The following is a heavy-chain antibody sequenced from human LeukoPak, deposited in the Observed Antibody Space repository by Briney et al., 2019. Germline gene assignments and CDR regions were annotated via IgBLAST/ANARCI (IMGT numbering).Heavy chain of an antibody. Sequence: GGSLRLSCAASGFTFTTYSMNWVRQAPGKGLEWVSYISSSSSTIYYADSVKGRFTISRDNAKNSLYLQMNNLGAEDTAVCYCASGPGGAWDYYMDVWGKGTTVAVSS. V-gene: IGHV3-48*01. J-gene: IGHJ6*03. CDR2: ISSSSSTI. CDR3: ASGPGGAWDYYMDV. D-gene: IGHD1-1*01. CDR1: GFTFTTYS.